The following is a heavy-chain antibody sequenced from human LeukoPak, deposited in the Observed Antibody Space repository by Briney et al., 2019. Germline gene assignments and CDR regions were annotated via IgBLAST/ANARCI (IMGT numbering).Heavy chain of an antibody. V-gene: IGHV4-39*07. J-gene: IGHJ4*02. CDR1: GGSISSSSYY. CDR3: ARGLHYYDSTGYYY. CDR2: IYYSGTT. D-gene: IGHD3-22*01. Sequence: ETLSLTCTVSGGSISSSSYYWGWIRQPPGKGLEWIGSIYYSGTTYYNPSLKSRVTISVDTSKNQLSVKLSSVTAADTAVYYCARGLHYYDSTGYYYWGQGTLVTVSS.